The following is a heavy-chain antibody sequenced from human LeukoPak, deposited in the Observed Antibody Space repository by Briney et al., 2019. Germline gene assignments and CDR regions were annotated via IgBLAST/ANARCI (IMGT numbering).Heavy chain of an antibody. J-gene: IGHJ5*02. V-gene: IGHV4-34*01. CDR3: ARGRYYGSGSYKWFDP. CDR1: GGSFSGYY. Sequence: SETLSLTCAVYGGSFSGYYWSWIRQPPGKGLEWIGEINHSGGTNYNPSLKSRVTISVDTSKNQFSLKLSSVTAADTAVYYCARGRYYGSGSYKWFDPWGQGTLVTVSS. D-gene: IGHD3-10*01. CDR2: INHSGGT.